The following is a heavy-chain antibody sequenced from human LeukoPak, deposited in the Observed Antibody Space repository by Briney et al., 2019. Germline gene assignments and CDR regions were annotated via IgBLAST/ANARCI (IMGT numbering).Heavy chain of an antibody. CDR1: GFTFSSYW. V-gene: IGHV3-7*01. J-gene: IGHJ6*03. D-gene: IGHD2-15*01. CDR3: ARISVGGYYYYYYYMDV. Sequence: GGSLRLSCAASGFTFSSYWMSWVRQAPGKGLEWVANIKQDGSEKYYVDSVKGRFTISRDNAKNSLYLQMSSLRAEDTAVYYCARISVGGYYYYYYYMDVWGKGTTVTISS. CDR2: IKQDGSEK.